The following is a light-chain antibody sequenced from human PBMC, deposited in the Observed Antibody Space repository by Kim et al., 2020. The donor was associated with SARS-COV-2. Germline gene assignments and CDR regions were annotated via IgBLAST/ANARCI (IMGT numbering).Light chain of an antibody. V-gene: IGLV6-57*04. CDR2: EDS. Sequence: NFMLTQPHSVSESPGKTVIISCTRSSGSIASNYVQWYQQRPGSAPTTVIYEDSQRPSGVPDRFSGSTDSSSNSASLTISGLKTEDEADYYCQSYDSSNHVIFGGGTQLTV. CDR3: QSYDSSNHVI. J-gene: IGLJ2*01. CDR1: SGSIASNY.